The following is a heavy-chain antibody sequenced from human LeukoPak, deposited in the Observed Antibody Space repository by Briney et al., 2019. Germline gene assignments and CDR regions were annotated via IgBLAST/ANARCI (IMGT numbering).Heavy chain of an antibody. CDR3: ASGSYLWGGMDV. V-gene: IGHV3-30-3*01. J-gene: IGHJ6*02. CDR1: GFTFSTYT. D-gene: IGHD1-26*01. Sequence: GGSLRLSCAASGFTFSTYTMHWVRQAPGKGLEWVAVISFDGSNKYYADSVKGRFTISRDNSKNTLYLQMNSLRSDDTAVYYCASGSYLWGGMDVWGQGTTVTVSS. CDR2: ISFDGSNK.